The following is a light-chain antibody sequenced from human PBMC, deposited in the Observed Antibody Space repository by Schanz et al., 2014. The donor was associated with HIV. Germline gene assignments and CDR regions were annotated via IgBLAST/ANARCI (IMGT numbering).Light chain of an antibody. CDR1: SSDVGGYNY. J-gene: IGLJ2*01. Sequence: QSALTQPPSASGSPGQSVTISCTGTSSDVGGYNYVSWYQQHPGKALKLMIYEVNKRPSGVPDRFSGSKSGNTASLTISGLQPEDEADYYCISYTSDTVLFGGGTQLTVL. CDR3: ISYTSDTVL. V-gene: IGLV2-8*01. CDR2: EVN.